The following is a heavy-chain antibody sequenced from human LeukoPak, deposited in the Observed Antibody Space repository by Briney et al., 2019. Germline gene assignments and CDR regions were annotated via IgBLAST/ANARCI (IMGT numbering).Heavy chain of an antibody. CDR3: ARVDWLPGGADY. CDR1: GFTFSSYW. Sequence: GGSLRLSCAASGFTFSSYWMHWVRQAPGKGLVWVSRINSDGSSTSYADSVKGRFTISRDNAKNTLFLQMSSLRAEDTAVYYCARVDWLPGGADYWGQGSLVTVSS. J-gene: IGHJ4*02. CDR2: INSDGSST. D-gene: IGHD6-19*01. V-gene: IGHV3-74*01.